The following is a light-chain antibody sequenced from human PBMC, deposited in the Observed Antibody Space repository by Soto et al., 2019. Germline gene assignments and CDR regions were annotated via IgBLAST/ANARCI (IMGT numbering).Light chain of an antibody. V-gene: IGLV2-23*01. CDR2: EGT. CDR3: CLYIGATTYV. J-gene: IGLJ1*01. CDR1: SSDVGSYTL. Sequence: QSALTQPASVSGSPGQSITISCTGTSSDVGSYTLVSWYQQNPGKAPKLIIYEGTKRPSGVPDRFSGSTSVNSASLTISGLQADDEADYYCCLYIGATTYVFGTGTKVTVL.